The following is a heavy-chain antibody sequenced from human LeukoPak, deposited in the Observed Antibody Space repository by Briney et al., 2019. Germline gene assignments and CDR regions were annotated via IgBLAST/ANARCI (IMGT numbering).Heavy chain of an antibody. CDR3: ARQGAAFGHLDY. J-gene: IGHJ4*02. CDR1: GDSLRYSY. Sequence: SETLSLTCTVSGDSLRYSYWSWIRQSPGKGLEWIAFVHHTGTAHYNPALRSRVAISIDTSKNQYSLRLTSVTAEDTAVYYCARQGAAFGHLDYWGQGTLVTVSS. V-gene: IGHV4-59*08. D-gene: IGHD3/OR15-3a*01. CDR2: VHHTGTA.